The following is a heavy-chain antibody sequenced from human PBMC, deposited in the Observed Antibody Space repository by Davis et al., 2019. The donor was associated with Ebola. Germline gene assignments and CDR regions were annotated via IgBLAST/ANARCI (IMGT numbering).Heavy chain of an antibody. V-gene: IGHV6-1*01. J-gene: IGHJ6*02. D-gene: IGHD3-16*01. CDR3: VRGWGRSGLDV. CDR2: TYYSSKWYN. Sequence: HSQTLSLTCAISGDSVSGSSGAWNWIRQSPSRGLEWLGRTYYSSKWYNDYAVSVKSRITINPDTSKNQFSLQLNSVTPEDTAVYYCVRGWGRSGLDVWGEGTTVTV. CDR1: GDSVSGSSGA.